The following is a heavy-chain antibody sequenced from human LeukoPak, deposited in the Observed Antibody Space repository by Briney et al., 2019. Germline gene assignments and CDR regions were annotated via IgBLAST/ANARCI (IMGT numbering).Heavy chain of an antibody. J-gene: IGHJ4*02. CDR1: GVSISIYY. D-gene: IGHD1-26*01. Sequence: SETLSLTCTVSGVSISIYYWSWIRQPPGKGLEWIGYIYNSGSTNYNPSLRSRVTISVDTSKNQFSLKLNSVTAADTAVYYCVRDRELTYWSQGTLVTVSS. CDR3: VRDRELTY. V-gene: IGHV4-59*01. CDR2: IYNSGST.